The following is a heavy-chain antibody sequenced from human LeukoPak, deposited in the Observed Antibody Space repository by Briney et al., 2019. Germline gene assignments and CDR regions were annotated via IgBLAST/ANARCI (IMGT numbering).Heavy chain of an antibody. V-gene: IGHV4-38-2*02. CDR1: GYSISSGYY. CDR2: IYHSGST. D-gene: IGHD3-10*01. J-gene: IGHJ6*03. Sequence: PSETLSLTCTVSGYSISSGYYWGWIRQPPGKGLEWIGSIYHSGSTYYNPSLKSRVTISVDTSKNQFSLKLSSVTAADTAVYYCARVLYYYGSGSYYKEYYYYYMDVWGKGTTVTVSS. CDR3: ARVLYYYGSGSYYKEYYYYYMDV.